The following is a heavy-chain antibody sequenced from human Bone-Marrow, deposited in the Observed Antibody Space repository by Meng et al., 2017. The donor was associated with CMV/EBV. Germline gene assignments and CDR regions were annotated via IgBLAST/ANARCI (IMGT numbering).Heavy chain of an antibody. CDR3: ARDKRSSSSSKSL. CDR2: MNPNSGNT. J-gene: IGHJ4*02. V-gene: IGHV1-8*01. Sequence: ASVKVSCKASGYTCIDHDINWVRQATGQGLEWMGWMNPNSGNTGYAQKFQGRITLTRNTSLSTAFMELSSLTSEDTAVYYCARDKRSSSSSKSLWGQGTLVTVSS. CDR1: GYTCIDHD. D-gene: IGHD6-6*01.